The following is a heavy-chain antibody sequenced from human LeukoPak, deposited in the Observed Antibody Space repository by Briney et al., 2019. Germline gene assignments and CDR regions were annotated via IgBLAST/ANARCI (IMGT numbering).Heavy chain of an antibody. CDR2: FGPEDGET. J-gene: IGHJ4*02. D-gene: IGHD1-26*01. CDR3: ATVFFSGSYYFDY. V-gene: IGHV1-24*01. Sequence: GASVKVSCKVSGYALTELSMHWVRQAPGKGLEWMGGFGPEDGETIFAQKFQGRVTLTEDTSTDTTYMELSSLRSEDTAAYYCATVFFSGSYYFDYWGQGTLVTVSS. CDR1: GYALTELS.